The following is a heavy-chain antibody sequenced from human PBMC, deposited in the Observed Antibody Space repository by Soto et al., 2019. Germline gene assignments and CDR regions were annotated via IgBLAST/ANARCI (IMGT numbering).Heavy chain of an antibody. CDR3: AKDRRARANYRFYFEH. V-gene: IGHV3-23*01. CDR1: GFTFASYA. CDR2: ISAPGVGS. J-gene: IGHJ4*01. D-gene: IGHD1-7*01. Sequence: GGSLRLSCAASGFTFASYAMSWGRQAPGKGLEWVSLISAPGVGSYYADSVKGRFTISRDNSKNTIYLQMDSLRADDTALYYCAKDRRARANYRFYFEHWGQGTLVTVSS.